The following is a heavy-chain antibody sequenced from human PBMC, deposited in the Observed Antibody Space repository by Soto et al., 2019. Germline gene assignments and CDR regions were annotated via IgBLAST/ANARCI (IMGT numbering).Heavy chain of an antibody. V-gene: IGHV4-59*12. J-gene: IGHJ4*02. Sequence: SETLSLTCTVSGGSISSYYWSWIRQPPGKGLEWIGYIYYSGSTNYNPSLKSRVTISVDTSKNQFSLKLSSVTAADTAVYYCARDPDYWGKEIRVTVP. CDR2: IYYSGST. CDR1: GGSISSYY. CDR3: ARDPDY.